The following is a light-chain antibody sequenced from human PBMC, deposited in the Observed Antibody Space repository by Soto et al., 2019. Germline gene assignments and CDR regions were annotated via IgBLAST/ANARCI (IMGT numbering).Light chain of an antibody. Sequence: DIQMTQSPSSLSASVGDRVIITCRASQSVDNWLAWFQQKPGEAPKVLIYLASGLESGVSSRFSGSRSGTEFTLTINSLQPDDVATYYCQHYSGSSPWAFGQGTKVELK. CDR1: QSVDNW. V-gene: IGKV1-5*03. CDR3: QHYSGSSPWA. CDR2: LAS. J-gene: IGKJ1*01.